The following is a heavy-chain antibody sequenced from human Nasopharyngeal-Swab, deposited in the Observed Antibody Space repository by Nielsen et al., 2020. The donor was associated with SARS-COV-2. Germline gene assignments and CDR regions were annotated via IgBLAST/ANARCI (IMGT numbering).Heavy chain of an antibody. D-gene: IGHD6-19*01. Sequence: ASVKVSCKASGYTFTSYDINWVRQATGQGLEWMGWMNPNSGNTGYAQKFQGRVTMTRNTSISTAHMELSSLRSEDTAVYYCARGLYSSGFSYYYYGMDVWGQGTTVTVSS. V-gene: IGHV1-8*01. J-gene: IGHJ6*02. CDR2: MNPNSGNT. CDR3: ARGLYSSGFSYYYYGMDV. CDR1: GYTFTSYD.